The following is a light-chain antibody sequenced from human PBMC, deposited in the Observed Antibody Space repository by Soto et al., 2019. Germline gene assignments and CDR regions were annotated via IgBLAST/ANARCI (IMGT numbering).Light chain of an antibody. Sequence: QSVLTQPPSVSGAPGQMVTISCTGSRSNIGAGYDVHWYQHLPGTAPKLLMYVNNNRPSGVPDRFSGSKSGTSASLAITGLQAEDEADYYCQSYDTSLGGPIFGGGTKVTVL. CDR2: VNN. CDR3: QSYDTSLGGPI. V-gene: IGLV1-40*01. J-gene: IGLJ2*01. CDR1: RSNIGAGYD.